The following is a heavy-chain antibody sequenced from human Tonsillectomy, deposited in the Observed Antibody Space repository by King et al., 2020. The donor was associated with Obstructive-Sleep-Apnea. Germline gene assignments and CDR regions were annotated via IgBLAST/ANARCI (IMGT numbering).Heavy chain of an antibody. V-gene: IGHV3-15*01. J-gene: IGHJ5*01. D-gene: IGHD3-10*01. CDR3: CTESTFFFSSGTSVHWFDS. CDR1: GFTFTAAW. CDR2: IRSKTDGGTT. Sequence: VQLVESGGGLIEPGGSLTLSCAASGFTFTAAWMSWVRQAPGKGLEWVGRIRSKTDGGTTDYAAPGTGSFTISRDDSRHTLYLQMDSLKTDDTAVYYFCTESTFFFSSGTSVHWFDSWGQGTLVTVSS.